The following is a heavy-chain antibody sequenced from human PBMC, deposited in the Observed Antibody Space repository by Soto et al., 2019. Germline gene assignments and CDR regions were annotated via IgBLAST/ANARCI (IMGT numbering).Heavy chain of an antibody. CDR1: GYTLTELS. Sequence: ASVKVSCKVSGYTLTELSMHWVRQAPGKGLEWMGGFDPEDGETIYAQKFQGRVTITRDTSASTAYMEVTSLRSEDTAVYYCARMNLGYCSGGTCPGPLDYWGQGTLVTVSS. V-gene: IGHV1-24*01. CDR3: ARMNLGYCSGGTCPGPLDY. J-gene: IGHJ4*02. D-gene: IGHD2-15*01. CDR2: FDPEDGET.